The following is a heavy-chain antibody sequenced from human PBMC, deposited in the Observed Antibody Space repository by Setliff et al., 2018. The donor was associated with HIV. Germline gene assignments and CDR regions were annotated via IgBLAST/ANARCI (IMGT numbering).Heavy chain of an antibody. Sequence: PSETLSLTCTVSGGSIYGSDYYWGWIRQPPGKGLESIGSIYYSGSPYYKPSLKSRVTISVDTSKNQFSLKLSSVTAADTAVYYCARQKTVTTYFDYWGQGTLVTVSS. D-gene: IGHD4-17*01. V-gene: IGHV4-39*01. CDR2: IYYSGSP. CDR1: GGSIYGSDYY. J-gene: IGHJ4*02. CDR3: ARQKTVTTYFDY.